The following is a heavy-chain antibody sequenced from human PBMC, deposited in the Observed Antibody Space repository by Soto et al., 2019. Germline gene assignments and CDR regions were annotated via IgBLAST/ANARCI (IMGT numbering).Heavy chain of an antibody. CDR2: INHSGST. CDR3: ARGRGYCSGGSCYPRRWFDP. D-gene: IGHD2-15*01. V-gene: IGHV4-34*01. CDR1: GGSFSGYY. Sequence: QVQLQQWGAGLLKPSETLSLTCAVYGGSFSGYYWSWIRQPPGKGLEWIGEINHSGSTNYNPSLKSRVTISVDTSKNQFSLKLSSVTAADTAVYYCARGRGYCSGGSCYPRRWFDPWGQGTLVTVSS. J-gene: IGHJ5*02.